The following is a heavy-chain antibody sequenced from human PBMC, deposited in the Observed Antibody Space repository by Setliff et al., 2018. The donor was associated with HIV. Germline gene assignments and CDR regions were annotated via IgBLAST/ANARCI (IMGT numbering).Heavy chain of an antibody. J-gene: IGHJ2*01. CDR3: ARRRETIVVVIGIPNWYFDL. CDR2: IYHSGST. Sequence: SETLSLTCAVSGYSISSGYYWGWIQQPPGKGLEWIGTIYHSGSTYYNPSLKSRVTISVDTSKNQFSLRLSSVTAADSAVYYCARRRETIVVVIGIPNWYFDLWGRGTLVTVSS. V-gene: IGHV4-38-2*01. D-gene: IGHD2-21*01. CDR1: GYSISSGYY.